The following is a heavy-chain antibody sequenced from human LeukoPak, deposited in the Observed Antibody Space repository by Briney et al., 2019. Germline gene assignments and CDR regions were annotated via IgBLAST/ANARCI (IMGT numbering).Heavy chain of an antibody. CDR3: ARSTVGNTYFDS. D-gene: IGHD1-26*01. CDR2: ISSAGST. V-gene: IGHV4-4*07. Sequence: SETLSLTSSVAGGSFSSFRWNWIRQPAGEGLDWMGRISSAGSTIYNPSLKSRVTMSLDTFKNQVSLRLSSVTAADTAVYFCARSTVGNTYFDSWGQGALVTVSS. J-gene: IGHJ4*02. CDR1: GGSFSSFR.